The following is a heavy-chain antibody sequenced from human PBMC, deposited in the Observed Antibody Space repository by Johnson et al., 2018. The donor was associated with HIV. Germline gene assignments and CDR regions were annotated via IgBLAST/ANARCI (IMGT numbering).Heavy chain of an antibody. J-gene: IGHJ3*02. Sequence: VQLVESGGGLVQPGRSLRLSCAASGFTFDDYAMHWVRQAPGKGLEWVSGISWNSGSIGYADSMKGRFTISRDNAKNSLYLQMNSLRAEDTALYYCAKDSGGDWDPKTYYYDSSGLKPDAFAIWGQGTMGTVSS. V-gene: IGHV3-9*01. CDR3: AKDSGGDWDPKTYYYDSSGLKPDAFAI. D-gene: IGHD3-22*01. CDR2: ISWNSGSI. CDR1: GFTFDDYA.